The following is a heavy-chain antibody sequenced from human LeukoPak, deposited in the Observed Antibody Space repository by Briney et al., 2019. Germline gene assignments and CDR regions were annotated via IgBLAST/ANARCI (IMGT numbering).Heavy chain of an antibody. CDR2: ISSSSSYI. CDR1: GSTFSSYS. V-gene: IGHV3-21*01. D-gene: IGHD5-18*01. J-gene: IGHJ4*02. CDR3: ARDHVDTAMVVDY. Sequence: GGSLRLSCAASGSTFSSYSMNWVRQAPGKGLEWVSSISSSSSYIYYADSVKGRFTISRDNAKNSLYLQMNSLRAEDTAVYYCARDHVDTAMVVDYWGQGTLVTVSS.